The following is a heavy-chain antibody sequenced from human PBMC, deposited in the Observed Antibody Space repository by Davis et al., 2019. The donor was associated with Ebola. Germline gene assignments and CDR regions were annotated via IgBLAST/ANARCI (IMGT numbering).Heavy chain of an antibody. Sequence: AASVKVSCKASGYTFTGYYMHWVRQAPGQGLEWMGWINTNTGNPTYAQGFTGRFVFSLDTSVSTAYLQISSLKAEDTAVYYCAREGYGDSQFYYSYYGMDVWGKGTTVTVSS. CDR3: AREGYGDSQFYYSYYGMDV. J-gene: IGHJ6*04. V-gene: IGHV7-4-1*02. D-gene: IGHD4-17*01. CDR2: INTNTGNP. CDR1: GYTFTGYY.